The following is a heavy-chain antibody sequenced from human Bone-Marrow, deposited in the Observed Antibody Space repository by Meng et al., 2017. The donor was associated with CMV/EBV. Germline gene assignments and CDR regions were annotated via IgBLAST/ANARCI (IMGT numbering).Heavy chain of an antibody. CDR2: INPNSGGT. J-gene: IGHJ6*02. CDR1: GYTFTGYY. Sequence: ASVKVSCKASGYTFTGYYMHWVRQAPGQGLEWMGWINPNSGGTNYAQKFQGRVTMTRDTSISTAYMELSRLRSEDTAVYYCASLPYYGSWSWNYYSYGMDVWGQGTTVTVSS. V-gene: IGHV1-2*02. CDR3: ASLPYYGSWSWNYYSYGMDV. D-gene: IGHD3-10*01.